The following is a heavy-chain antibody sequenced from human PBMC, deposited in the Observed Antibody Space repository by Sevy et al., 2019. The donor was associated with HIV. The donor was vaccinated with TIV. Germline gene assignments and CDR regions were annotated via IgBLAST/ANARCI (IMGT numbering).Heavy chain of an antibody. CDR3: ARDLPPSATTVAHFDH. CDR1: GFTFSSYE. CDR2: ISNSGTTI. D-gene: IGHD4-17*01. V-gene: IGHV3-48*03. Sequence: GGSLRLSCAASGFTFSSYEMNWVRQAPGKGLEWVSYISNSGTTISYSDSVRGRFTISIDNARNSLYLQMNSLRGEDTAVYYCARDLPPSATTVAHFDHWGQGTLVTVSS. J-gene: IGHJ4*02.